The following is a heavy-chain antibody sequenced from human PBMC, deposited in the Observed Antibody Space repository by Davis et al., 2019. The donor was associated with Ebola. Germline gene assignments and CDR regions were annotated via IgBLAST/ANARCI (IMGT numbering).Heavy chain of an antibody. CDR2: IKEDGGEK. Sequence: PGGSLRLSCAASGFTFRNYWMSWFRQAPGKGLEWVASIKEDGGEKSSVDSVRGRFTVSRDNSKNTLYLHMNSLRVEDTAVYYCAKRWQVRYFGYWGQGTLVTVSS. CDR1: GFTFRNYW. V-gene: IGHV3-7*03. CDR3: AKRWQVRYFGY. J-gene: IGHJ4*02. D-gene: IGHD4-23*01.